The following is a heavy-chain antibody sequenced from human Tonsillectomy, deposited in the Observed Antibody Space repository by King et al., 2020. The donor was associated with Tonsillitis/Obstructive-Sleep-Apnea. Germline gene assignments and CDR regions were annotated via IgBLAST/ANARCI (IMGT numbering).Heavy chain of an antibody. V-gene: IGHV5-10-1*01. CDR2: IDPSDSYT. CDR3: ARHPSSIGVDNNWFDP. Sequence: QLVQSGAEVKKPGESLRISCKGSGYSFTNYWISWVRQMPGKGLEWMGRIDPSDSYTNYSPSFQGHVTISADKSISTAYLPWRSLRASATAMYYCARHPSSIGVDNNWFDPWGQGTLVTVSS. CDR1: GYSFTNYW. J-gene: IGHJ5*02. D-gene: IGHD3-3*01.